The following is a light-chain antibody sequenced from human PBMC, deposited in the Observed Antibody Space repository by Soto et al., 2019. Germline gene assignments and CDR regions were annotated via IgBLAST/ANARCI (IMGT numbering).Light chain of an antibody. Sequence: DIVMTQSPDSLAVSLGERATINCKSSQSVLYSSNNKNYLAWYQQKPGQPPKLLIYLASTRESGVPDRFSGSGSGTDFTLTISSLQAEDVAVYYCQQYYSTPPTVGQGTKVEIK. CDR3: QQYYSTPPT. CDR1: QSVLYSSNNKNY. V-gene: IGKV4-1*01. CDR2: LAS. J-gene: IGKJ1*01.